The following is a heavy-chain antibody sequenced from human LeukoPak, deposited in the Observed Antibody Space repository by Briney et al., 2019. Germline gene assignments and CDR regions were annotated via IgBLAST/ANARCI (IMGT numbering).Heavy chain of an antibody. Sequence: PSETLSLTCTVSGGSISSSSYYWGWIRQPPGKGLEWIGEINHSGSTNYNPSLKSRVTISVDTSKNQFSLKLSSVTAADTAVYYCARRDYIGWLANYYYGMDVWGQGTTVTVSS. CDR3: ARRDYIGWLANYYYGMDV. V-gene: IGHV4-39*07. D-gene: IGHD6-19*01. CDR1: GGSISSSSYY. J-gene: IGHJ6*02. CDR2: INHSGST.